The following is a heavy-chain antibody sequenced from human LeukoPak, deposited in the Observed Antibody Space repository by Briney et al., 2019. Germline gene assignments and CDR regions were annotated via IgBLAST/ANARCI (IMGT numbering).Heavy chain of an antibody. D-gene: IGHD4-17*01. Sequence: SETLSLTCTVSGGSISSGGYYWSWIRQHPGKGLEWIGYIYYSRSTYYNPSLKSRVTISVDTSKNQFSLKLSSVTAADTAVYYCARGTVTGFDYWGQGTLVTVSS. CDR3: ARGTVTGFDY. J-gene: IGHJ4*02. V-gene: IGHV4-31*03. CDR1: GGSISSGGYY. CDR2: IYYSRST.